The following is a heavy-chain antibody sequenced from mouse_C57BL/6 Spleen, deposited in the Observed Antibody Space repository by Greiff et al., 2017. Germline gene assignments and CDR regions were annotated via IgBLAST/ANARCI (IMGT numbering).Heavy chain of an antibody. V-gene: IGHV1-64*01. CDR1: GYTFTSYW. Sequence: QVQLQQSGAELVKPGASVKLSCKASGYTFTSYWMHWVKQRPGQGLEWIGMIHPNSGSTNYNEKLKSKATLTVDKSSSTAYMQLSSLTSEDSAVYYCARGGTTVVEGYWGQGTTLTVSS. CDR3: ARGGTTVVEGY. J-gene: IGHJ2*01. D-gene: IGHD1-1*01. CDR2: IHPNSGST.